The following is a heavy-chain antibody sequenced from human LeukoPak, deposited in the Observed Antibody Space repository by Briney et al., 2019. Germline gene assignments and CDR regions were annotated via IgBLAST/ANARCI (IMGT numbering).Heavy chain of an antibody. CDR3: ARIRGYSYGYRYYYYMDV. D-gene: IGHD5-18*01. J-gene: IGHJ6*03. Sequence: SETLSLTCAVYGGSFSGYYWSWIRQPPGKGLEWIEEINHSGSTNYNPSLKSRVTISVDTSKNQFSLRLSSVTAADTAVYYCARIRGYSYGYRYYYYMDVWGKGTTVTVSS. CDR1: GGSFSGYY. V-gene: IGHV4-34*01. CDR2: INHSGST.